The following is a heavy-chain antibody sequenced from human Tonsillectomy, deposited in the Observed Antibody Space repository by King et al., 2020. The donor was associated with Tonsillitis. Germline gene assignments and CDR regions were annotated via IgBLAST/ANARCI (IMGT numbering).Heavy chain of an antibody. Sequence: VQLVESGGGVVQPGGSLRLSCAASGFTFSNYGMHWVRQAPGKGLEWVTFIRNDGSNKYNADSVKGRFTISRDNSKNTLYLQMNSLRPEDTAVYYCAKDDCTTWDMDLWGQGTLVTVSS. V-gene: IGHV3-30*02. CDR1: GFTFSNYG. J-gene: IGHJ5*02. CDR3: AKDDCTTWDMDL. CDR2: IRNDGSNK. D-gene: IGHD2-8*01.